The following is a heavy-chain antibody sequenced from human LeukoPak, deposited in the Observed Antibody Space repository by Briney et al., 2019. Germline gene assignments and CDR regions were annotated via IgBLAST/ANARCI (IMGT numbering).Heavy chain of an antibody. J-gene: IGHJ4*02. Sequence: ASETLSLTCTVSGASFNSDDQYWNWIRQSPGKGLEWIGSIHPSGMLYNNPSLEGRVTMSRDTSKNQFSLNLNSVTAADTAVYFCSRGLDSRKLGYWGQGILVTVSS. CDR3: SRGLDSRKLGY. CDR2: IHPSGML. D-gene: IGHD3-22*01. V-gene: IGHV4-31*03. CDR1: GASFNSDDQY.